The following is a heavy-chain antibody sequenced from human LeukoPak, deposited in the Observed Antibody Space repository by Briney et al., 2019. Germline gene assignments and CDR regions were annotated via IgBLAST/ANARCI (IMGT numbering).Heavy chain of an antibody. J-gene: IGHJ4*02. CDR3: AKDKYQLLWFGELPYGSYYFDY. Sequence: GGSLRLSCAASGFTFSSYAMSWVRQAPGKGLEWVSAISGSGGSTYYADSVKGRFTISRDNSKNTLYLQMNSLRAEDTAVYYCAKDKYQLLWFGELPYGSYYFDYWGQGTLVTVSS. CDR1: GFTFSSYA. D-gene: IGHD3-10*01. V-gene: IGHV3-23*01. CDR2: ISGSGGST.